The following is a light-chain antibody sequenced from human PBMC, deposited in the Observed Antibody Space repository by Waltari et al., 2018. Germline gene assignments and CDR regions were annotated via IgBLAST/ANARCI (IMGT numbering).Light chain of an antibody. V-gene: IGKV3-15*01. CDR3: QQYNNWPRT. J-gene: IGKJ2*01. CDR2: TAS. CDR1: QSVGNN. Sequence: EIVMTQSPATLSVSPGERATLSCRASQSVGNNLAWFRQKPGQAPRLLIYTASTRATGIPARFSGSGSGTEFTLTISSLQSEDFAVYYCQQYNNWPRTFGQGTKLEIK.